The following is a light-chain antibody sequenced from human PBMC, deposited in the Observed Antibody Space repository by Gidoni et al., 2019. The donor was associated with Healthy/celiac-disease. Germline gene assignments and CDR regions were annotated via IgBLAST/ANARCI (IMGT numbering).Light chain of an antibody. CDR3: QQYYSNPFT. CDR1: QSVLYSSNNKNY. Sequence: DIVMTQSPDSRAVSLGERATINCKSSQSVLYSSNNKNYLAWYQQKPGQPPKLLIYWASTRESGVPDRFSGSGSGTDFTLTISSLQAEDVAVYYCQQYYSNPFTFGPGTKVDIK. V-gene: IGKV4-1*01. CDR2: WAS. J-gene: IGKJ3*01.